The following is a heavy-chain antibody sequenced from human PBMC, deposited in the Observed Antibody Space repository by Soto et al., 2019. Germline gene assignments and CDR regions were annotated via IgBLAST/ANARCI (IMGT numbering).Heavy chain of an antibody. CDR2: IYYSGST. D-gene: IGHD4-17*01. V-gene: IGHV4-59*01. CDR1: GDSISNYY. CDR3: ARFNYGNCYYYDGMDV. Sequence: SETLSLTCTVSGDSISNYYWSWILQPPGKGLEWIGYIYYSGSTNYNPSLKSRVTISVDTSKNQFSLKLNSVTAADTAVYYCARFNYGNCYYYDGMDVWGQGTTVTGSS. J-gene: IGHJ6*02.